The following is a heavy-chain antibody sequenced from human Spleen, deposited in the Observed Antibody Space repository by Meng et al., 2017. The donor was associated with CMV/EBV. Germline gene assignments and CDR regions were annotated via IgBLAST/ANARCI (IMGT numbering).Heavy chain of an antibody. CDR2: INPIFGTA. V-gene: IGHV1-69*12. D-gene: IGHD3-22*01. J-gene: IGHJ4*02. Sequence: QVQLGQSGAAVKKPGASVTVSCKASGGTFSSYAISWVRQAAGQGLEWMGGINPIFGTANYAQKFQGRVTITADESTSTAYMELSSLRSEDTAVYYCARGYYDTMGYFDYWGQGTLVTVSS. CDR1: GGTFSSYA. CDR3: ARGYYDTMGYFDY.